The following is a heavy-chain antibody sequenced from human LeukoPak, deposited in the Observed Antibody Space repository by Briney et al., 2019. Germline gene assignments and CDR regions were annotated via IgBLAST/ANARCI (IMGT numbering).Heavy chain of an antibody. V-gene: IGHV4-59*01. Sequence: SETLSLTCTVSGDSIIGYYWSWIRQPPGKGLEWIGYIHYSGSTNHNPSLQSRVTISVDTSRSHFSLKLSSATAADTAVYYCARGERLGPDFWGQGTLVTVSS. D-gene: IGHD1-1*01. J-gene: IGHJ4*02. CDR1: GDSIIGYY. CDR2: IHYSGST. CDR3: ARGERLGPDF.